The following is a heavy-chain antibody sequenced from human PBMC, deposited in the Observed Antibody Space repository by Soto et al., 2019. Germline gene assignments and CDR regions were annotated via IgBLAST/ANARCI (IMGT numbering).Heavy chain of an antibody. CDR3: ASTDDPGGEYGMDV. Sequence: PSETLSLTCAVSGGSISSGGYSWSWIRQPPGKGLEWIGYISHTGSTYYNPSLKSRVTISVDTSKNQFSLKLSSVTAADTAVYYCASTDDPGGEYGMDVWGQGTTVTVSS. CDR1: GGSISSGGYS. J-gene: IGHJ6*02. D-gene: IGHD3-10*01. CDR2: ISHTGST. V-gene: IGHV4-30-2*02.